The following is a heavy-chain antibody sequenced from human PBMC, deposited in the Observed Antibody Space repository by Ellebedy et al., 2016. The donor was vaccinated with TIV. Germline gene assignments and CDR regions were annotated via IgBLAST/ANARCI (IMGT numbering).Heavy chain of an antibody. J-gene: IGHJ3*01. Sequence: GESLKISCAASGLTFSSHAMSWVRQAPGKGLEWVSPITESGGNTYYADSVKGRFTISRDKSKDTLYLQINSLTAEDTAIYYCARDPVGVGPAFDVWGQGTRVTVSS. CDR2: ITESGGNT. V-gene: IGHV3-23*01. D-gene: IGHD4-23*01. CDR1: GLTFSSHA. CDR3: ARDPVGVGPAFDV.